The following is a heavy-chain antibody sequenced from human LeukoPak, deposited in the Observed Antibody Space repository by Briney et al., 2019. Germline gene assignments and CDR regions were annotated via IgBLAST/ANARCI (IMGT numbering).Heavy chain of an antibody. CDR1: GFRFSTYG. CDR3: ARVGGH. V-gene: IGHV3-30*02. D-gene: IGHD3-10*01. CDR2: IRNDGSDK. J-gene: IGHJ4*02. Sequence: GGSLRLSCAASGFRFSTYGMHWVRQAPGKGLEWVAFIRNDGSDKYYADSVRGRFTISRDNSKNTLYLQMNSLRVEDTAVYYCARVGGHWGQGTLVTVSS.